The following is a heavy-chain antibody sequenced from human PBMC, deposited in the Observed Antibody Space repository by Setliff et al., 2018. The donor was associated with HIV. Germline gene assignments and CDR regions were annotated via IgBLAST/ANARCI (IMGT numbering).Heavy chain of an antibody. CDR2: IYSTGST. V-gene: IGHV4-59*11. CDR1: GPSINIHY. CDR3: AKGAGFYGDYTFDH. Sequence: TLSLTCTVSGPSINIHYWSWIRQSPGKAFEWIGYIYSTGSTNYNPSLLSRVTISMVASRNQFSLKVASVTAADTAVYYCAKGAGFYGDYTFDHWGQGRQVTVSS. D-gene: IGHD4-17*01. J-gene: IGHJ4*02.